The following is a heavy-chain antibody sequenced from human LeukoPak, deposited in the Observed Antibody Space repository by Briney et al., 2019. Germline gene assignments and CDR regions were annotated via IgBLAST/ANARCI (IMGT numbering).Heavy chain of an antibody. CDR1: GYTFTGYY. Sequence: ASVKVSCKASGYTFTGYYMHWVRQAPGQGLEWMGRINPNSGGTNYAQKFQARVTMTRDTSISTAYMELSRLRSDDTAVYYCARDRRPYCSSTSCYLDYWGQGTLVTVSS. J-gene: IGHJ4*02. D-gene: IGHD2-2*01. V-gene: IGHV1-2*06. CDR2: INPNSGGT. CDR3: ARDRRPYCSSTSCYLDY.